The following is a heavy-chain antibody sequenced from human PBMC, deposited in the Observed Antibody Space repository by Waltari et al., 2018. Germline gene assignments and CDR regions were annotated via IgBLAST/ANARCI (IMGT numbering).Heavy chain of an antibody. CDR2: IYYSGST. V-gene: IGHV4-59*02. Sequence: VLLKESAPGLVQPSETLSLTCSAPGGAVSSYFCCCLRKTPRKGLEWIGYIYYSGSTNYNPALKSRFTISVDTSQNQFSLKLTSVTAADTAVYYCARRNSGYSSSWYYGMDVWGQGTTVTVSS. J-gene: IGHJ6*02. CDR1: GGAVSSYF. CDR3: ARRNSGYSSSWYYGMDV. D-gene: IGHD6-13*01.